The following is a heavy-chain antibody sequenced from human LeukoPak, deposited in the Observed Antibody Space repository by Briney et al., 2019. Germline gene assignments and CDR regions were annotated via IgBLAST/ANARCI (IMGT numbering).Heavy chain of an antibody. J-gene: IGHJ4*02. CDR3: ASGSYYFDY. CDR2: IYYSGST. Sequence: SETLSLTCTVSGGSINSYYWSWIRQPPGKGLEWIGYIYYSGSTKYNPSLKSRATISVDTSKNQFSLKLNSVTAADTAVYYCASGSYYFDYWGQGTLVTVSS. D-gene: IGHD1-26*01. CDR1: GGSINSYY. V-gene: IGHV4-59*08.